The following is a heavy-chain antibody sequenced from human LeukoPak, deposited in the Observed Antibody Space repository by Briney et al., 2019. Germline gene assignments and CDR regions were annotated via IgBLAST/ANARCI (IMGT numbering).Heavy chain of an antibody. Sequence: GGSLRLSCAASGFTFSSYEMNWVRRAPGKGLEWVSYISSSGSTIYYADSVKGRFTISRDNAKNSLYLQMNSLRGEDTAVYYCARDAENMVRGDIRHFDCWGQGTLVTVSS. D-gene: IGHD3-10*01. CDR2: ISSSGSTI. J-gene: IGHJ4*02. CDR1: GFTFSSYE. CDR3: ARDAENMVRGDIRHFDC. V-gene: IGHV3-48*03.